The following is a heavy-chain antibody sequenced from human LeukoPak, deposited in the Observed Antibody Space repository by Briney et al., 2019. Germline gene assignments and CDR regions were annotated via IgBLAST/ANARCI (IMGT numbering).Heavy chain of an antibody. Sequence: GGSLRLSCAASGFTFSCYSMNWVRQAPGKGLEWVSSISSSSSYIYYADSVKGRFTISRDNAKNSLYLQMNSLRAEDTAVYYCARSGSGWYVDYWGQGTLVTVSS. CDR2: ISSSSSYI. V-gene: IGHV3-21*01. D-gene: IGHD6-19*01. J-gene: IGHJ4*02. CDR3: ARSGSGWYVDY. CDR1: GFTFSCYS.